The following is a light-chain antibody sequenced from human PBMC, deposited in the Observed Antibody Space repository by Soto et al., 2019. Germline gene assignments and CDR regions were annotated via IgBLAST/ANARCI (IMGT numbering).Light chain of an antibody. V-gene: IGLV1-40*01. Sequence: QSVLTQPPSVSGAPGQRVTISCTGSSSNIGAGYDVHWYQQLPGTAPKLLIYGNSNRPSGVPDRFSGSKSGTSASLAITGXXXXXXXXXXXQSYDSSLSGHVVFGGGTKLTV. J-gene: IGLJ2*01. CDR2: GNS. CDR3: QSYDSSLSGHVV. CDR1: SSNIGAGYD.